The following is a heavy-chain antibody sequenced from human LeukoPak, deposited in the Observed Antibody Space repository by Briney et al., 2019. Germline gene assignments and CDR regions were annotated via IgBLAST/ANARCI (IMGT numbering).Heavy chain of an antibody. J-gene: IGHJ6*03. D-gene: IGHD6-25*01. V-gene: IGHV3-23*01. Sequence: PGGSLRLSCAASGFTFSSYAMSWVRQAPGKGLEWVSAISGSGGSTYYADSVKGRFTISRDNSKNTLYLQMNSLRAEDTAVYYCAKHLAAYYYYYMDVWGKGTTVTVSS. CDR2: ISGSGGST. CDR1: GFTFSSYA. CDR3: AKHLAAYYYYYMDV.